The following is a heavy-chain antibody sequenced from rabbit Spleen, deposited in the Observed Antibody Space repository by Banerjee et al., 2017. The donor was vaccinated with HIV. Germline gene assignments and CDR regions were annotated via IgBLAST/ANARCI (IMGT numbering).Heavy chain of an antibody. D-gene: IGHD1-1*01. V-gene: IGHV1S40*01. CDR1: GVSFSGNSY. CDR2: IDTGSSGFT. CDR3: VRDQAHMLDL. J-gene: IGHJ4*01. Sequence: QSLEESGGDLVKPGASLTLTCIASGVSFSGNSYMCWVRQAPGKGLEWIACIDTGSSGFTYFASWAKGRFTISKTSSTTVSLQVNSLTAADTATYFCVRDQAHMLDLWGPGTLVTVS.